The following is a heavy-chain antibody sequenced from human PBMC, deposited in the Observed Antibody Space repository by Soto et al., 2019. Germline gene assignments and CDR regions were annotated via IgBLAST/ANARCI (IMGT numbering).Heavy chain of an antibody. CDR2: ISGSGFKK. V-gene: IGHV3-23*01. Sequence: GGSLRLSCAASGFIFENFGMSWVRQAPGKGLEWISSISGSGFKKYYADSVKGRFTISRDNSKSTVYLELNNLSAEDTAVYHCAKNQGVELVPLATVDWFDPWGQGSGVTVSS. J-gene: IGHJ5*02. CDR3: AKNQGVELVPLATVDWFDP. D-gene: IGHD1-26*01. CDR1: GFIFENFG.